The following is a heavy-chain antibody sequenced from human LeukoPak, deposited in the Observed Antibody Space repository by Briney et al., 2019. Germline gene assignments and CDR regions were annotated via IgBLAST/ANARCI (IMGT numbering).Heavy chain of an antibody. V-gene: IGHV3-21*01. Sequence: GGSLRLSCAASQFAFSDYTMNWVRRAPGKGLEWVSSISTRGDYIYYAQSVKGRFTISRDNAKNSLYLQMDSLRAEDTAVYYCARYVYGVVTSFDYWGQGTLVTVSS. CDR2: ISTRGDYI. CDR1: QFAFSDYT. J-gene: IGHJ4*02. CDR3: ARYVYGVVTSFDY. D-gene: IGHD3-3*01.